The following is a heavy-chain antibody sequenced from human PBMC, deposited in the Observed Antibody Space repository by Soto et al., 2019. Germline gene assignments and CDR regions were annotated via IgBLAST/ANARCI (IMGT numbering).Heavy chain of an antibody. J-gene: IGHJ3*02. CDR1: GYTFTGYY. CDR3: ARIVVVVAAGDDAFDI. Sequence: SVKVSWKASGYTFTGYYMHWVRQAPGQGLEWMGIINPSGGSTSYAQKFQGRVTMTRDTSTSTVYMELSSLRSEDTAVYYCARIVVVVAAGDDAFDIWGQGTMVTV. CDR2: INPSGGST. V-gene: IGHV1-46*03. D-gene: IGHD2-15*01.